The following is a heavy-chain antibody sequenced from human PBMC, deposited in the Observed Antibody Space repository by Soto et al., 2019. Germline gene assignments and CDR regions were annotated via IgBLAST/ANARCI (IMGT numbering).Heavy chain of an antibody. CDR2: IIPILGIA. CDR3: AREGQLVPRFDY. V-gene: IGHV1-69*08. J-gene: IGHJ4*02. D-gene: IGHD6-6*01. CDR1: GGTFSSYT. Sequence: QVQLVQSGAEVKKPGSSVKVSCKASGGTFSSYTISWVRQAPGQGLEWMGRIIPILGIANYAQKFQGRVTITADNSTSTAYMELSSLRSEDTAVYYCAREGQLVPRFDYWGQGTLVTVSS.